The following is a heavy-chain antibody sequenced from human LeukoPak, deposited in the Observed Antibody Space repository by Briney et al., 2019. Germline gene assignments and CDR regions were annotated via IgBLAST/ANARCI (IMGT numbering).Heavy chain of an antibody. CDR1: GFTFSSYA. CDR2: ISGSGGST. D-gene: IGHD6-19*01. CDR3: AKEAVAGDYFDY. Sequence: GGSLRLSCAASGFTFSSYAMSWVRQAPGKGLEWVSAISGSGGSTYYADSVKGRFTIARDNSKHTLHLQVNSLRDEDTAVYYCAKEAVAGDYFDYWGQGTLVTVSS. J-gene: IGHJ4*02. V-gene: IGHV3-23*01.